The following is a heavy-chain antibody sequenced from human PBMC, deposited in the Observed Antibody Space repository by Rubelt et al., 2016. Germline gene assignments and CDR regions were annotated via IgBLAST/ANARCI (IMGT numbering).Heavy chain of an antibody. V-gene: IGHV1-18*01. Sequence: QVQLVQSGAEVKKPGSSVKVSCKASGGTFSSYAISWVRQAPGQGLEWMGWISAYNGNTNYAQKLQGGVTKTTDTSTRRAFTGLRRLRSADTARYYGARVYCSTTSCYQFDYWGQGTLVTVSS. CDR2: ISAYNGNT. CDR3: ARVYCSTTSCYQFDY. D-gene: IGHD2-2*01. J-gene: IGHJ4*02. CDR1: GGTFSSYA.